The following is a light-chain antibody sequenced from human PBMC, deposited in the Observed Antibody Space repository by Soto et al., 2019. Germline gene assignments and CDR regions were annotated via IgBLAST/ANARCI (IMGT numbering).Light chain of an antibody. J-gene: IGKJ1*01. CDR1: QSISTY. V-gene: IGKV1-39*01. CDR2: AAS. Sequence: DIQMTQSPSSLSASVGDRVTITCRASQSISTYLNWYQQKPGKAPKLLIYAASTLQSGVLSRFSGSGSGTDFTLTISSLQPADFATYYCQQSYNTLPTFGQGTKVEIK. CDR3: QQSYNTLPT.